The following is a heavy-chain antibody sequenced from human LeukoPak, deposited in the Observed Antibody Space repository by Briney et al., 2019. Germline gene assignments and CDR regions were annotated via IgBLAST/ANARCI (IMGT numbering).Heavy chain of an antibody. CDR3: AREYYYDSSGYWDYYYYMDV. Sequence: SETLSLTCTVSGGSISSYYWSWIRQPPGKGLEWIGYIYYSGSTNYNPSLNSRVTISVDTSKNQFSLKLSSVTAADTAVYYCAREYYYDSSGYWDYYYYMDVWGKGTTVTVSS. V-gene: IGHV4-59*01. D-gene: IGHD3-22*01. J-gene: IGHJ6*03. CDR1: GGSISSYY. CDR2: IYYSGST.